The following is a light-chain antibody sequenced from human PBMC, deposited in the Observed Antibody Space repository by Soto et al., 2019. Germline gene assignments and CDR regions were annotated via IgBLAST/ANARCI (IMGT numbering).Light chain of an antibody. Sequence: DIVMTQSPDSLAVSLGERATINCKSGQSVLYSSKNKNYLAWYQQKPGQPPKLLIYWASARDSGVPDRFSGSGSGTDFTLTISSLQAEDVAFYYCQQYYSTPQTFGQGTKVEIK. CDR2: WAS. CDR3: QQYYSTPQT. J-gene: IGKJ1*01. V-gene: IGKV4-1*01. CDR1: QSVLYSSKNKNY.